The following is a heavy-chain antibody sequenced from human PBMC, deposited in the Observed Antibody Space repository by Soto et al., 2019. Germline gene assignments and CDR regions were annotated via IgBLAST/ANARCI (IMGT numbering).Heavy chain of an antibody. V-gene: IGHV4-39*01. CDR3: ARQGYFDGARYYPGWFDP. CDR1: GASMTSSLYY. Sequence: SETLSLTCSVSGASMTSSLYYWAWIREAPGKGLEWIGSLNYGGTTYHSPSLEGRVTMSVETSKKEFSLNVISVTAADTAIYYCARQGYFDGARYYPGWFDPWGQGTLVTVS. D-gene: IGHD3-22*01. J-gene: IGHJ5*02. CDR2: LNYGGTT.